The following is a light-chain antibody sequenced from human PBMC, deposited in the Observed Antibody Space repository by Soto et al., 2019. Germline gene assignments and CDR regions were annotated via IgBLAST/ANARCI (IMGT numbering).Light chain of an antibody. CDR3: QQRSNWPPFT. Sequence: EIVLTQSPATLSLSPGERATLSCRASQSISSYLAWYQQKPGQAPRLLIYDVSNRAPGIPARFSGSGSGTDFTLTIGSLEPEDFAVYYCQQRSNWPPFTFGPGTKVDIK. V-gene: IGKV3-11*01. CDR1: QSISSY. J-gene: IGKJ3*01. CDR2: DVS.